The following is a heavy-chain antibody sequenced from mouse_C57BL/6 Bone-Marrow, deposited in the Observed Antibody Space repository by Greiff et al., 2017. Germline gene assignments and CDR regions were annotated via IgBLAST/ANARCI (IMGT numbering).Heavy chain of an antibody. CDR1: GYTFTDYY. CDR3: ARGVGDY. J-gene: IGHJ4*01. CDR2: IFPGSGST. V-gene: IGHV1-75*01. Sequence: VQLQQSGPELVKPGASVTISCKASGYTFTDYYINWVKQRPGQGLEWIGWIFPGSGSTYYNEKFKGKATLTVDQSSSTAYMLLSSLTSEDSAVYFCARGVGDYWGQGTSVTVSS.